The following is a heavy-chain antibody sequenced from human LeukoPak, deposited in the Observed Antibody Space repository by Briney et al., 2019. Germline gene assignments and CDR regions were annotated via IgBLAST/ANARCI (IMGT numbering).Heavy chain of an antibody. Sequence: ASVKVSCKASRYTFTAYNFHWVRQAPGQGLEWMGWINPNSGGTNYAQKFQGRVTMTRDTSISTVYMEVSRLRSDDTAVYYCTRGGGSSFFDYWGQGTLVTVSS. CDR3: TRGGGSSFFDY. D-gene: IGHD1-26*01. CDR2: INPNSGGT. CDR1: RYTFTAYN. J-gene: IGHJ4*02. V-gene: IGHV1-2*02.